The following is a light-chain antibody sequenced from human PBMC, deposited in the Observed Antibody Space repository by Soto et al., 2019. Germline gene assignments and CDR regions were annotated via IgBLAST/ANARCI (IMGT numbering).Light chain of an antibody. Sequence: EIVLTQSPATLSLSPGERATLSCRASQSVSSYLAWYQQKPGQAPRLLIYDASNRATGIPARFSGSGSGTDFTLNISILESEDVAVYYCQQRSYWPRTFGEGTKVEIK. J-gene: IGKJ1*01. V-gene: IGKV3-11*01. CDR2: DAS. CDR3: QQRSYWPRT. CDR1: QSVSSY.